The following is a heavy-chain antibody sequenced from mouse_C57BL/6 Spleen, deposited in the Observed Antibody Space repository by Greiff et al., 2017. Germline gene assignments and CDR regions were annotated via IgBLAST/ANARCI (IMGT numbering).Heavy chain of an antibody. CDR1: GFNIKDYS. CDR3: ARSWGYGLYAMDY. CDR2: IDPEDGET. D-gene: IGHD2-2*01. Sequence: VQLQQSGAELVKPGASVKLSCTASGFNIKDYSMHWVKQRTEQGLEWIGRIDPEDGETKYAPKFQGKATITAATSSTTAYLQLSSLTSEDTAVYYCARSWGYGLYAMDYWGKGTSVTVAS. V-gene: IGHV14-2*01. J-gene: IGHJ4*01.